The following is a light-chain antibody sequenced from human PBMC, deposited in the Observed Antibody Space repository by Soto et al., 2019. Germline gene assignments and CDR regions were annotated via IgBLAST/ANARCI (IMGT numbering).Light chain of an antibody. CDR2: EVT. J-gene: IGLJ1*01. V-gene: IGLV2-8*01. CDR1: SSDVGGYNY. CDR3: YSYAGSTRV. Sequence: QSALTQPPSASGSPGQSVTISCTGTSSDVGGYNYVSWYQQHPGKAPKLMIYEVTKRPSGVPDRLSGSKSGNTASLTVSGLLAEDEADYYCYSYAGSTRVFGTGTRSPS.